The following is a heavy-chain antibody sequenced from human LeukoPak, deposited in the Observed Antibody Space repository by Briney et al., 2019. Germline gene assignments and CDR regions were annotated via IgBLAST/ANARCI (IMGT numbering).Heavy chain of an antibody. J-gene: IGHJ4*02. Sequence: SETLSLTCAVYGGSFSGYYWSWIRQPPGKGLEWIGQINHSGGTNYNPSLKSRVTISVDTSKSQSPLKLRSITAADTAVYSCARGSGGLELRGYYFDYWGQGTLVTVSS. D-gene: IGHD1-7*01. V-gene: IGHV4-34*01. CDR3: ARGSGGLELRGYYFDY. CDR1: GGSFSGYY. CDR2: INHSGGT.